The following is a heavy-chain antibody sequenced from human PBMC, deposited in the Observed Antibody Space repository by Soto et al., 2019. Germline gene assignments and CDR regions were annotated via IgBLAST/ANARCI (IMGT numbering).Heavy chain of an antibody. CDR1: GGSISSGDYY. CDR2: IYYSGST. Sequence: PSETLSLTCTVSGGSISSGDYYWSWIRQPPGKGLEWIGYIYYSGSTYYNPSLKSRVTISVDTSKNQVSLKVNSVTAADTAVYYCARDHPHSYGVYYFDYWGQGTQVTVS. CDR3: ARDHPHSYGVYYFDY. V-gene: IGHV4-30-4*02. D-gene: IGHD5-18*01. J-gene: IGHJ4*02.